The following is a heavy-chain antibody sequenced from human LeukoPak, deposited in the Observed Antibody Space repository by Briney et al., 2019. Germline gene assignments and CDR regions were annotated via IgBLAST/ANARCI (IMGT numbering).Heavy chain of an antibody. J-gene: IGHJ4*02. D-gene: IGHD6-19*01. CDR3: ARVRGAAVAGTPERSFDY. V-gene: IGHV4-34*01. CDR2: INHSGST. CDR1: GGSFSGYY. Sequence: SSETLSLTCAVYGGSFSGYYWSWIRQPPGKGLEWIGEINHSGSTNYNPSLKSRVTISVDTSKNQFSLKLTSVTAADTALYYCARVRGAAVAGTPERSFDYWGQGTLVTVSS.